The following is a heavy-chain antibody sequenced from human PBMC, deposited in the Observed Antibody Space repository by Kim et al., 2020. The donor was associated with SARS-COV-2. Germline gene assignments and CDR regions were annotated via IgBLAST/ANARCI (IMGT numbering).Heavy chain of an antibody. V-gene: IGHV6-1*01. CDR3: AREVYDSTAYHHAFDI. D-gene: IGHD3-22*01. Sequence: SQTLSLTCAISGDSVSSNSAAWNWIRQSPSRGLEWLGRTYYRSKWYNDYALSVKSRITFHPDTSKNQFSLQLNSVTPEDTAVYYCAREVYDSTAYHHAFDIWGPGTLVTVSS. CDR2: TYYRSKWYN. J-gene: IGHJ3*02. CDR1: GDSVSSNSAA.